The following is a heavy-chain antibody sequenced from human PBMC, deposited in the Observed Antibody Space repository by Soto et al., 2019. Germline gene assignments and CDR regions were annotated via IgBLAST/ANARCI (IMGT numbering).Heavy chain of an antibody. CDR1: GFIFNNYA. Sequence: GGSLRLSCAASGFIFNNYAMTWVRQAPGKGLEWVSTVTASGGGTFYANSVKGRFTISRDNSRNTLHLQMSSLRVEDTALYYCAKALVPALTAKFGYWGQGTLVTV. J-gene: IGHJ4*02. CDR3: AKALVPALTAKFGY. D-gene: IGHD5-18*01. V-gene: IGHV3-23*01. CDR2: VTASGGGT.